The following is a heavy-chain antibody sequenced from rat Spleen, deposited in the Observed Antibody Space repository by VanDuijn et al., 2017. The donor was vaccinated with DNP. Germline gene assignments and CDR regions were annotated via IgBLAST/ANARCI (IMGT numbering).Heavy chain of an antibody. V-gene: IGHV5-25*01. CDR2: ISTSGSRT. D-gene: IGHD1-11*01. CDR1: GFTFSNYY. Sequence: EVQLVESGGGLVQPGRSLKLSCAASGFTFSNYYMAWVRQAPKKGLEWVATISTSGSRTYYPDSVKGRFTISRDNAKSSLYLQMNSLKSEDTATYYCARHREGIAAPFAYWGQGTLVTVSS. J-gene: IGHJ3*01. CDR3: ARHREGIAAPFAY.